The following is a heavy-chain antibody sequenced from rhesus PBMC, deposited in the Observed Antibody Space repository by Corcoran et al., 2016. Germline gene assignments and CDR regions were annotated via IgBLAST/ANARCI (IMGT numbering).Heavy chain of an antibody. CDR1: GFTFDDYA. V-gene: IGHV3-134*01. CDR2: YSWNSGTI. J-gene: IGHJ4*01. CDR3: TREIAAGAFDY. D-gene: IGHD6-13*01. Sequence: EVQLVESGGALAQPGGSLRLSCAASGFTFDDYAMSWVRQAPGKGLEGVFRYSWNSGTIYYADSVRGSFTISRDNAKNALLLQMDRLRAEDTAVYYCTREIAAGAFDYWGQGVLVTVSS.